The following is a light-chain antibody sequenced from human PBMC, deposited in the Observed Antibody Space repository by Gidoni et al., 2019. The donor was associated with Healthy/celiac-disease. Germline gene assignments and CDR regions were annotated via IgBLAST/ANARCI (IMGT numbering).Light chain of an antibody. CDR1: QGISNS. CDR3: QQYYRTPPT. Sequence: DIQMTQSPSSLSASVGDRVTITCRASQGISNSLAWYQQKPGKAPKLLLYAASRLESGVPSRFSGRGSGTDYTLTISRLQPEDFAPYYCQQYYRTPPTFGQGTKVEIQ. J-gene: IGKJ1*01. CDR2: AAS. V-gene: IGKV1-NL1*01.